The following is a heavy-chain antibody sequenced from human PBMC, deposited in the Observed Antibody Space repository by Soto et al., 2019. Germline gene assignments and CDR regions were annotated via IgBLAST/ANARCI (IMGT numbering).Heavy chain of an antibody. CDR2: ISAYNGNT. CDR3: ARSKERWLQSRDAFDI. V-gene: IGHV1-18*01. J-gene: IGHJ3*02. CDR1: GYTFTSYG. Sequence: EASVKVSCKASGYTFTSYGISWVRQAPGQGLEWMGWISAYNGNTNYAQKLQGRVTMTTDTSTSTAYMELRSLRSDDTAVYYCARSKERWLQSRDAFDIWGQGTMVTVSS. D-gene: IGHD5-12*01.